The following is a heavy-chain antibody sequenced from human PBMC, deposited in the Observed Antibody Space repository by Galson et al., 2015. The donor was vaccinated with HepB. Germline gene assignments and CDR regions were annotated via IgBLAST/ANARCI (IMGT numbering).Heavy chain of an antibody. V-gene: IGHV4-39*01. D-gene: IGHD3-16*01. CDR3: ARQDVRPLYYYYGMDV. CDR1: GGSTSSSSYY. J-gene: IGHJ6*02. Sequence: SETLSLTCTVSGGSTSSSSYYWGWIRQPPGKGLEWIGSIYYSGSTYYNPSLKSRVTISVDTSKNQFSLKLSSVTAADTAVYYCARQDVRPLYYYYGMDVWGQGTTVTVSS. CDR2: IYYSGST.